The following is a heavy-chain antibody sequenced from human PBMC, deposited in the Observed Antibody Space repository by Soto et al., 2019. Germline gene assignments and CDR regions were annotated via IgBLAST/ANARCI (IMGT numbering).Heavy chain of an antibody. D-gene: IGHD2-15*01. CDR3: ARHSPRAWVPANY. Sequence: ATLSLTCTVSGASITTHYWTWFRQAPGKGLEWIGHFYKTGSAYNPSLASRVTVSVDTSKNHFSLSLTSVTAADTAIYYCARHSPRAWVPANYWGQGLLVTVSS. J-gene: IGHJ4*02. CDR1: GASITTHY. V-gene: IGHV4-59*08. CDR2: FYKTGSA.